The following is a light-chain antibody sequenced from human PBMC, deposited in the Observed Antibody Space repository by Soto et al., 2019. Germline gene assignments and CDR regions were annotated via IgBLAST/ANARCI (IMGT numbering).Light chain of an antibody. CDR3: SSNGGLNNLV. Sequence: QSALTQPPSASGSPGQSVTISCTGTSSDVGGYNYVSWYQQHPGKAPKLMIYEVSKRPSGVPDRFSGSKSGNTASLTVSGLQAEDEADYYCSSNGGLNNLVFGGGIKLTVL. CDR1: SSDVGGYNY. J-gene: IGLJ2*01. CDR2: EVS. V-gene: IGLV2-8*01.